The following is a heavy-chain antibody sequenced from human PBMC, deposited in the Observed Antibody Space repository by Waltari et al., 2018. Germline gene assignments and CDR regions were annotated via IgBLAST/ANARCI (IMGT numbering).Heavy chain of an antibody. CDR2: INHSGTT. D-gene: IGHD3-22*01. CDR1: GGSFSGSY. J-gene: IGHJ4*02. V-gene: IGHV4-34*01. Sequence: QVQLQQWGAGLLKPSETLSLTCAVYGGSFSGSYWSWRPQPPGRGLEWIGEINHSGTTNYNPSLKSRVTISVDTSKNQFSLKLSSVTAADTAVYYCARGVYYDSSGYFDYWGQGTLVTVSS. CDR3: ARGVYYDSSGYFDY.